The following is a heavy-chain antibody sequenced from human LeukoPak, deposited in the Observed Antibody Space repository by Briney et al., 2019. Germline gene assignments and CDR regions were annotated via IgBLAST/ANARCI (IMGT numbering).Heavy chain of an antibody. CDR3: AKGALAWELGDAFDI. CDR1: GFTFSSYW. D-gene: IGHD1-26*01. CDR2: ISWNSGSI. J-gene: IGHJ3*02. V-gene: IGHV3-9*01. Sequence: PGGSLRLSCAGSGFTFSSYWMHWVRQAPGKGLEWVSGISWNSGSIGYADSVKGRFTISRDNAKNSLYLQMNSLRAEDTALYYCAKGALAWELGDAFDIWGQGTMVTVSS.